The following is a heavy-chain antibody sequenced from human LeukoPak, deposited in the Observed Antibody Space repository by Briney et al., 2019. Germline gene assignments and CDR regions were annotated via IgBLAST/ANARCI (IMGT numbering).Heavy chain of an antibody. CDR2: ISSSSSTI. CDR1: GFTFSSYS. CDR3: ARDRASYDILTGYYRLFDY. J-gene: IGHJ4*02. V-gene: IGHV3-48*04. Sequence: PGGSLRLSCAASGFTFSSYSMNWVRQAPGKGLEWVSYISSSSSTIYYADSVKGRFTISRDNAKNSLYLQMNSLRAEDTAVYYCARDRASYDILTGYYRLFDYWGQGTLVTVSS. D-gene: IGHD3-9*01.